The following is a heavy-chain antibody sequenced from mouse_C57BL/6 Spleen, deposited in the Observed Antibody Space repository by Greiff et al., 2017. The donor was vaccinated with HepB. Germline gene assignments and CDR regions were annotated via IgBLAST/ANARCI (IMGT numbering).Heavy chain of an antibody. V-gene: IGHV2-2*01. Sequence: QVQLQQSGPGLVQPSQSLSITCTVSGFSLTSYGVHWVRQSPGKGLEWLGVIWSGGITDYNAAFLSRLSIIKDNSKSQVFFKMNSLQADDTAIYYCARKAHYYGSSYAMDYWGQGTSVTVSS. CDR2: IWSGGIT. J-gene: IGHJ4*01. CDR1: GFSLTSYG. CDR3: ARKAHYYGSSYAMDY. D-gene: IGHD1-1*01.